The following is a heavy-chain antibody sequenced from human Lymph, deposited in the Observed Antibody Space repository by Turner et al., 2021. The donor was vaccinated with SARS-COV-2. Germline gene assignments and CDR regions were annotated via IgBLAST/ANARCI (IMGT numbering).Heavy chain of an antibody. CDR3: ARRNFDWLFSPDWFDP. V-gene: IGHV1-18*01. Sequence: QFQLVQSGAEVKKPGASVKVSCKASGYTFTNYGISWVRQAPGEGLEWMGWISGNNDNTNYAQKLQGRVTMTTETSTSTAYMELRSLRSDDTAVYYCARRNFDWLFSPDWFDPWGQGTLVIVSS. CDR2: ISGNNDNT. D-gene: IGHD3-9*01. CDR1: GYTFTNYG. J-gene: IGHJ5*02.